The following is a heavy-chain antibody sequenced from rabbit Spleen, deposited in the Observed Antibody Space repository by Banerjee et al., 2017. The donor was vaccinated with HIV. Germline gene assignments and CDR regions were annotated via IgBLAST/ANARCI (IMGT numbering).Heavy chain of an antibody. J-gene: IGHJ3*01. Sequence: QSLEESGGDLVKPGASLTLTCTASGFSFSSGYFMCWVRQAPGKGLEWIGCIYAGSSGSTYYANWAKGRFTISKTSSTTVTLQMTSLTAADTATYFCARNLGANGYLLTTRLDLWGQGTLVTVS. CDR3: ARNLGANGYLLTTRLDL. CDR1: GFSFSSGYF. CDR2: IYAGSSGST. D-gene: IGHD6-1*01. V-gene: IGHV1S40*01.